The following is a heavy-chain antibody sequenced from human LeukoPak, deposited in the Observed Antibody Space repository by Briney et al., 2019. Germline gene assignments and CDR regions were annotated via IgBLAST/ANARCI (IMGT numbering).Heavy chain of an antibody. Sequence: GGSLRLPCAASGFTFSDYYMSWIRQAPGKGLEWVSYISSSGSTIYYADSVKGRFTISRDNAKNSLYLQMNSLRAEDTAVYYCARVKSSSWKYAFNYWGQGTLVTVSS. V-gene: IGHV3-11*01. CDR1: GFTFSDYY. CDR2: ISSSGSTI. CDR3: ARVKSSSWKYAFNY. J-gene: IGHJ4*02. D-gene: IGHD6-13*01.